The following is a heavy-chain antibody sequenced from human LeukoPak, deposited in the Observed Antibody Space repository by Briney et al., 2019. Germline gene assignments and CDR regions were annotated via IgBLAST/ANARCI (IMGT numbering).Heavy chain of an antibody. CDR1: GFTFSSNA. V-gene: IGHV3-23*01. Sequence: GGSLRLSCAASGFTFSSNAMSWVRQAPGKGLEWVSAISGSGGSTYYADSVKGRFTISRDNSKNTLYLQMNSLRDEDTAVYYCAKVSTKIAAAGGLDYWGQGTLVTVSS. CDR3: AKVSTKIAAAGGLDY. J-gene: IGHJ4*02. D-gene: IGHD6-13*01. CDR2: ISGSGGST.